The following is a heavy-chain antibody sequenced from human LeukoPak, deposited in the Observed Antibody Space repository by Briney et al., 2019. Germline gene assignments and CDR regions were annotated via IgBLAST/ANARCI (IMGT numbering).Heavy chain of an antibody. V-gene: IGHV3-23*01. CDR2: IGDGGGST. CDR1: GFTFSSYA. CDR3: AKDKAAPGHCSGGACYSAY. Sequence: GGSLRLSCAASGFTFSSYAMSWVRQAPGKGLEWVSAIGDGGGSTYYADAVKGRFTISRDSSNNTLYLQMNSLRVEDTAVYYCAKDKAAPGHCSGGACYSAYWGQGTLVTVSS. J-gene: IGHJ4*02. D-gene: IGHD2-15*01.